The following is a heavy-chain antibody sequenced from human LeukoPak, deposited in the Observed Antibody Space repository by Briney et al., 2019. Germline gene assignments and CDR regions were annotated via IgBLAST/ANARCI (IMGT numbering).Heavy chain of an antibody. V-gene: IGHV1-69*13. J-gene: IGHJ6*02. CDR1: GGTFSSYA. CDR3: ARHLIAVAVNHYYYGIDV. D-gene: IGHD6-19*01. Sequence: SVKVSCKASGGTFSSYAISWVRQAPGQGLEWMGGIIPIFGTANYAQKFQGRVTITADESTSTAYMELSSLRSEDTAVYYCARHLIAVAVNHYYYGIDVWGQGTTVTVS. CDR2: IIPIFGTA.